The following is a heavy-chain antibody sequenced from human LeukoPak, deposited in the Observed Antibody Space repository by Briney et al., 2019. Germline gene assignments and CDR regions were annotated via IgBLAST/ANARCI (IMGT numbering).Heavy chain of an antibody. V-gene: IGHV5-51*01. CDR2: IFPGDSDT. CDR3: ARSASGSYYKLVYYYQMDV. J-gene: IGHJ6*04. CDR1: GYSFTSHW. D-gene: IGHD3-10*01. Sequence: GESLQISCKASGYSFTSHWIGWVRQMPGKGLEWMGIIFPGDSDTRYSPSFQGQVTISADKSISTPYLQWSSLKASDTAMYYCARSASGSYYKLVYYYQMDVWGKGTTVTVSS.